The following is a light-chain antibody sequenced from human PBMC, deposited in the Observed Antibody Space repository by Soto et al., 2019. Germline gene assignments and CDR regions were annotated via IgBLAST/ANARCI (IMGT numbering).Light chain of an antibody. Sequence: QSALTQPRSVSGSPGQSVTISCTGTSSDVGGYNYVSWYQHHPGKAPKLMIYDVSRRPSGVPDRFSGSKSGNTASLTISGLXXXXEADYYCCSCAGSYTWVFGGGTKLTVL. CDR3: CSCAGSYTWV. V-gene: IGLV2-11*01. CDR2: DVS. J-gene: IGLJ3*02. CDR1: SSDVGGYNY.